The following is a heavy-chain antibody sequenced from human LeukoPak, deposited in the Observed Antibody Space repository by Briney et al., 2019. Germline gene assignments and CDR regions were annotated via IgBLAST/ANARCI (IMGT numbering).Heavy chain of an antibody. CDR2: IYTSGST. J-gene: IGHJ6*03. CDR3: ARVVVTAYYYYMDV. D-gene: IGHD2-21*02. CDR1: GGSFSGYY. V-gene: IGHV4-59*10. Sequence: SETLSLTCAVYGGSFSGYYWSWIRQPAGKGLEWIGRIYTSGSTNYNPSLKSRVTMSVDTSKNQFSLKLSSVTAADTAVYYCARVVVTAYYYYMDVWGKGTTVTISS.